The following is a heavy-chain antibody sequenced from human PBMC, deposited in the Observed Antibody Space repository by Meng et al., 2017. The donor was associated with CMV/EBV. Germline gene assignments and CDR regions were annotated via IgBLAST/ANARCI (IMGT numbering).Heavy chain of an antibody. J-gene: IGHJ6*02. V-gene: IGHV3-74*01. CDR1: GFTFGSYW. CDR3: ARMFNYDFSRGGMDV. Sequence: GSLRLSCGGSGFTFGSYWMHWVRQVPGKGLVWISRIHSDGVSADYAGSVMGRFTISRDNAKNTVYLQMNSLRPEDTAVYYCARMFNYDFSRGGMDVWGQGTTVTSP. CDR2: IHSDGVSA. D-gene: IGHD3-3*01.